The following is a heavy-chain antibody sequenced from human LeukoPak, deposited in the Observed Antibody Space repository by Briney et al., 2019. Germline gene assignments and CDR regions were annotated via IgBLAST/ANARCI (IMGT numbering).Heavy chain of an antibody. CDR1: GFTPSSYA. Sequence: GGSLRLSCAASGFTPSSYAMSWVRQAPGKGLEWVSAISGSGGSTYYADSVKGRFTISRDNSKNTLYLQMNSLRAEDTAVYYCAKDSSGDYDFWSGYSPFDYWGQGTLVTVSS. V-gene: IGHV3-23*01. CDR3: AKDSSGDYDFWSGYSPFDY. D-gene: IGHD3-3*01. J-gene: IGHJ4*02. CDR2: ISGSGGST.